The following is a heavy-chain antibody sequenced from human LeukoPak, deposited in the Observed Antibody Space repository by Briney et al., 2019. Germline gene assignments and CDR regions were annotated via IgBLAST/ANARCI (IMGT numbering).Heavy chain of an antibody. D-gene: IGHD2-2*01. CDR3: AREDCSSTSCYWLDY. CDR2: ISSSSSYI. Sequence: GGSLRLSCAASGFTFSSYSMNWVRQAPGKGLEWVSSISSSSSYIYYADSVKGRFTISRDNAKNSLYLQMNSLRAEDTAVYYCAREDCSSTSCYWLDYWGQGTLVTVSP. CDR1: GFTFSSYS. J-gene: IGHJ4*02. V-gene: IGHV3-21*01.